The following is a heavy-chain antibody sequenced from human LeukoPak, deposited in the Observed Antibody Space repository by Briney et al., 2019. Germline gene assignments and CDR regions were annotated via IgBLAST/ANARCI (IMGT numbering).Heavy chain of an antibody. V-gene: IGHV1-2*06. J-gene: IGHJ5*02. CDR1: GYTFTGYY. CDR3: ARDVATALGFDP. D-gene: IGHD6-13*01. CDR2: INPNSGGT. Sequence: GASVKVSCMASGYTFTGYYMHWVRQAPGQGLEWMGRINPNSGGTNYVQKFQGRVTMTRDTSINTAYMELSRVRSEDTAVYYCARDVATALGFDPWGQGTLVTVSS.